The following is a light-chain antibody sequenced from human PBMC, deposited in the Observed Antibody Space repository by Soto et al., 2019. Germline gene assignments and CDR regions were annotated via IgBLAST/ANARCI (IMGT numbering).Light chain of an antibody. Sequence: QSALTQPPSVSGSPGQSVTISCTGTSSDVGSYNRVSWYQQPPGTAPKLMIYEGSKRPSGISNRFSGSKSGNTASLTISGLQAEDEADYSCCSYAGSRGVVFGGGTQLTVL. CDR2: EGS. CDR3: CSYAGSRGVV. V-gene: IGLV2-23*01. CDR1: SSDVGSYNR. J-gene: IGLJ2*01.